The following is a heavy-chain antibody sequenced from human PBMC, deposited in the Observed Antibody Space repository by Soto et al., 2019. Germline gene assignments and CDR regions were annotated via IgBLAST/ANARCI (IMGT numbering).Heavy chain of an antibody. D-gene: IGHD6-6*01. Sequence: GESLKISCKGSGYSFTSYWISWVRQMPGKGLEWMGRIDPSDSYTNYSPSFQGHVTISADKSISTAYLQWSSLKASDTAMYYCARRKKSSSSYYYYYGMDVWGQGTTVTVSS. CDR3: ARRKKSSSSYYYYYGMDV. CDR1: GYSFTSYW. CDR2: IDPSDSYT. V-gene: IGHV5-10-1*01. J-gene: IGHJ6*02.